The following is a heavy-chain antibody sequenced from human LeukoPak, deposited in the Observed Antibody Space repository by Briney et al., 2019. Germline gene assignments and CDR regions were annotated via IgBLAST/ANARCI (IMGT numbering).Heavy chain of an antibody. J-gene: IGHJ4*02. D-gene: IGHD3-10*01. CDR3: ARSGGGPGFN. V-gene: IGHV1-69*05. CDR2: IIPFFGTA. CDR1: GGTFSSYA. Sequence: SVKVSCKTSGGTFSSYAFSWVRQAPGQGLEWMGGIIPFFGTANYAQEFQGRVTITTDESTSTAYMELSSLTSEDTAVYYCARSGGGPGFNWGQGTLVTVSS.